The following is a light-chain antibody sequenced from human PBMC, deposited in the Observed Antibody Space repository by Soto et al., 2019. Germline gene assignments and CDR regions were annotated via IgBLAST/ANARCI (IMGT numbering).Light chain of an antibody. CDR1: QNVTSSY. CDR2: GAS. CDR3: QRIT. Sequence: EIVMPQSPATLSVSPGERATLSCRASQNVTSSYLAWHQKKPGQAPRLLIYGASRRATGVPDRFSGSGSGTDFILTISRLEPEDFAVYYCQRITFGQGTKVDIK. J-gene: IGKJ1*01. V-gene: IGKV3-20*01.